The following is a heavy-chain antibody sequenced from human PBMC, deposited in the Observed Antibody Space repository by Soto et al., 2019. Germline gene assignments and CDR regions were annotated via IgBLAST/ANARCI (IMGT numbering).Heavy chain of an antibody. D-gene: IGHD6-13*01. CDR2: INPNSGGT. Sequence: ASVKVSCKASGYTFTGYYMHWVRQAPGQGLEWMGWINPNSGGTNYAQKFQGWVTMTRDTSINTAYMELRTLSSDDTAVYYCATDSASSWYGDYDYWGQGTLVTVSS. J-gene: IGHJ4*02. CDR1: GYTFTGYY. CDR3: ATDSASSWYGDYDY. V-gene: IGHV1-2*04.